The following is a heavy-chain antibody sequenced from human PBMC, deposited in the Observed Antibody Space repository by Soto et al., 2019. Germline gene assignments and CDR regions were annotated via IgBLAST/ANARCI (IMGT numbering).Heavy chain of an antibody. J-gene: IGHJ3*02. CDR1: GFTFSSYS. V-gene: IGHV3-48*01. Sequence: EVQLVESGGGLVQPGGSLRLSCAASGFTFSSYSMNWVRQAPGKGLEWVSYISSSSSNIYYADSVKGRFTISRDNAKNSMYLQMNSLRAEDTAVYYCARPLGGRSHDAFDIWGQGTMVTVSS. D-gene: IGHD2-15*01. CDR3: ARPLGGRSHDAFDI. CDR2: ISSSSSNI.